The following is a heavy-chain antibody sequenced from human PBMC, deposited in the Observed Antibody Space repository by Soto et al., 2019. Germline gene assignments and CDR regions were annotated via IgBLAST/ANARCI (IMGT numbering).Heavy chain of an antibody. V-gene: IGHV3-30*18. CDR2: ISYDGSNK. D-gene: IGHD2-21*01. CDR3: AKDRGVSYYYYGMDV. J-gene: IGHJ6*02. Sequence: PWGSLRLSCSASGFTFSSYGMHRFRQAPGKGLEWVAVISYDGSNKYYADPVKGRFTISRDNSKNTLYLQMNSLRAEDTAVYYCAKDRGVSYYYYGMDVWGQGTTVTVSS. CDR1: GFTFSSYG.